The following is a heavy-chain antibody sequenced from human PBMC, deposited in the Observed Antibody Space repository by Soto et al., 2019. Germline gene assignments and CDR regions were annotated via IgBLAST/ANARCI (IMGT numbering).Heavy chain of an antibody. Sequence: QVQLQESGPGLVKPSETLSLTCGVSGFPVSYGYYWGWIRQPPGKGLEGLGSIYQSGKTYYNPSLKSRLPLSMDTSKNEFSLRLRSVTPPDTAVYFCARLYCSSVSCYNDYWGPGVLVTVSS. CDR3: ARLYCSSVSCYNDY. CDR2: IYQSGKT. J-gene: IGHJ4*02. D-gene: IGHD2-2*01. CDR1: GFPVSYGYY. V-gene: IGHV4-38-2*01.